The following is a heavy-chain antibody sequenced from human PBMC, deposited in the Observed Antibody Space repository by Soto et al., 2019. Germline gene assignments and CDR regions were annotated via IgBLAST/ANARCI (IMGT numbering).Heavy chain of an antibody. V-gene: IGHV3-21*01. CDR3: ARDGHYYDSSGYYYGNLDY. D-gene: IGHD3-22*01. CDR1: GFTFSSYS. Sequence: GGSLRLSCAASGFTFSSYSMNWVRQAPGKGLEWVSSISSSSSYIYYADSVKGRFTISRDNAKNSLYLQMNSLRAEDTAVYYCARDGHYYDSSGYYYGNLDYWGQGTLVTVS. CDR2: ISSSSSYI. J-gene: IGHJ4*02.